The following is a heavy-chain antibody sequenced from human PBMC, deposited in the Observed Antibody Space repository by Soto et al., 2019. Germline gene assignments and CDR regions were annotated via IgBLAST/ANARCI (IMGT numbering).Heavy chain of an antibody. J-gene: IGHJ4*02. CDR2: IYYSGST. D-gene: IGHD3-10*01. CDR1: GGSISSYY. V-gene: IGHV4-59*01. CDR3: ARTYYYGSGSLYYFDY. Sequence: SETLSLTCTVSGGSISSYYWSWIRQPPGKGLEWIGYIYYSGSTNYNPSLKSRVTISVDTSKNQFSLKLSSVTAVDTAVYYCARTYYYGSGSLYYFDYWGQGTLVTVS.